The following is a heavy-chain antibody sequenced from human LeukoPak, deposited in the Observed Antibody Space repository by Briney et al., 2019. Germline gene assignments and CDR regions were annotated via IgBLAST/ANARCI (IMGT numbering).Heavy chain of an antibody. J-gene: IGHJ4*02. V-gene: IGHV3-48*03. CDR2: ISTSGSPI. D-gene: IGHD3-22*01. CDR3: ARRGFYDTSGYLFDH. CDR1: GFTFCSYE. Sequence: GGSLRLSCAASGFTFCSYEMDWVRQAPGKGLEWVSYISTSGSPIYYGNSVKGRFTISRDNAKNSLYLQMNSLRAEDTALYYCARRGFYDTSGYLFDHWGQGTLVTVSS.